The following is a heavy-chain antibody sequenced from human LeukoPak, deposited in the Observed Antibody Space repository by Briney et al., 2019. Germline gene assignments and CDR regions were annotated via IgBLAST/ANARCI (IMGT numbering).Heavy chain of an antibody. Sequence: ASVKVSCKVSGYTLTELSMHWVRQAPGKGLEWMGGFDPEDGETIYAQKFQGRVTMTEDTSTDTAYMELSSLRSEDTAVYYCVIGYCSSTSWDLLFDYWGQGTLVTVSS. CDR3: VIGYCSSTSWDLLFDY. D-gene: IGHD2-2*01. CDR1: GYTLTELS. V-gene: IGHV1-24*01. J-gene: IGHJ4*02. CDR2: FDPEDGET.